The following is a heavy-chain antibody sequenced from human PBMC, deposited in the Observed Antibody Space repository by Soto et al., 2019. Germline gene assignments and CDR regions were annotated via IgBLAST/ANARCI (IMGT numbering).Heavy chain of an antibody. CDR1: GYSFTRYG. Sequence: QVQLVQSGAEVKKPGASVKVSCKASGYSFTRYGISWVRXXXGQGLEWMGWISGYNANTNYPENLQGRVTMTTDTSTSTAYMEVRNLISDDTAVYYCARMGDVPYYYYGLDVWGQGTTVTVSS. V-gene: IGHV1-18*01. CDR3: ARMGDVPYYYYGLDV. J-gene: IGHJ6*02. D-gene: IGHD3-16*01. CDR2: ISGYNANT.